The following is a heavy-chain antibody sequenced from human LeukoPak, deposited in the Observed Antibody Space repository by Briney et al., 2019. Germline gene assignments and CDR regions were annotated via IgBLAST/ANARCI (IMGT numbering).Heavy chain of an antibody. D-gene: IGHD1-26*01. CDR1: GGSISSSSYY. V-gene: IGHV4-39*01. J-gene: IGHJ5*02. Sequence: SETLSLTCTVSGGSISSSSYYWGWIRQPPGKGLEWIGSIYYSGSTYYNPSLKSRVTISVDTSENQFSLKLSSVTAADTAVYYCARLGRGSSNEFDPWGQGTLVTVSS. CDR2: IYYSGST. CDR3: ARLGRGSSNEFDP.